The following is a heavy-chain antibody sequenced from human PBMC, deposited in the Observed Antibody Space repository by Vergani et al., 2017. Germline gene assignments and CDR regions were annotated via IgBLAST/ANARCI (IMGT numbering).Heavy chain of an antibody. J-gene: IGHJ3*02. V-gene: IGHV3-33*01. D-gene: IGHD6-6*01. Sequence: QVQLVESGGGVVQPGRSLRLSCAASGFTFSSSGMHWVRQAPGKGLEWVAVIWYDGSNKYYADSVKGRFTNSRDNSKNTLYLQMNSLRAEDTSVYYCARDIEYSSSSDAFDIWGQGTMVTVSS. CDR3: ARDIEYSSSSDAFDI. CDR1: GFTFSSSG. CDR2: IWYDGSNK.